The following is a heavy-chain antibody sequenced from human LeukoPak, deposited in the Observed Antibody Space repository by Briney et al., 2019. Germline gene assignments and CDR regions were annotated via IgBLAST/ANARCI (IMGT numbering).Heavy chain of an antibody. CDR1: GGSISSSSYY. Sequence: SETLSLTCTVSGGSISSSSYYWGWIRQPPGKGLEWIGSIYYSGSTYYNPSLKSRVTISVDTSKNQFSLKLSSVTAADTAVYYCARRRDYDILTGFAGAFDIWGQGTMVTVSS. J-gene: IGHJ3*02. CDR3: ARRRDYDILTGFAGAFDI. D-gene: IGHD3-9*01. V-gene: IGHV4-39*01. CDR2: IYYSGST.